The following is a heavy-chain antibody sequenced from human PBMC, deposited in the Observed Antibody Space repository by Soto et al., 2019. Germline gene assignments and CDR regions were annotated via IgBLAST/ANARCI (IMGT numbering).Heavy chain of an antibody. CDR2: TYYRSKWYN. J-gene: IGHJ4*02. Sequence: QSQTLSLTCAISGDSVSSNSAAWNWIRQSPSRGLEWLGRTYYRSKWYNDYAVSVKSRITINPDTSKNQFSLQLNSVTPEDTAVYYCARIPAVAGVTIFDYWGQGTLVTVSS. D-gene: IGHD6-19*01. CDR1: GDSVSSNSAA. V-gene: IGHV6-1*01. CDR3: ARIPAVAGVTIFDY.